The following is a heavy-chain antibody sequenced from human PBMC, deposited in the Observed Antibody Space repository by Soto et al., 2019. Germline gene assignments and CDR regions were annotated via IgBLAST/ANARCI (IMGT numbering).Heavy chain of an antibody. CDR2: ISAYNGNT. Sequence: GASVKVSCKASGYTFTSYGISWVRQAPGQGLEWMGWISAYNGNTNYAQKLQGRVTMTTDTSTSTAYMELSSLRSEDTAVYYCSRGRVYSSSWYYWFDPWGQGTLVTVSS. CDR3: SRGRVYSSSWYYWFDP. CDR1: GYTFTSYG. D-gene: IGHD6-13*01. V-gene: IGHV1-18*01. J-gene: IGHJ5*02.